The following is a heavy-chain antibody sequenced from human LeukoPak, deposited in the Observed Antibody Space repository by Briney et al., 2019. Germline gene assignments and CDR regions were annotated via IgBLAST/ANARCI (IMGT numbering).Heavy chain of an antibody. D-gene: IGHD5-24*01. Sequence: SEXLXLTCTVSGGSISSYYWSWIRQPPGKGLEWIGYIYTSGSTNYNPSLKSRVTISVDTSKNQFSLKLSSVTAADTAVYYCARHDERWLQVFDYWGQGTLVTVSS. CDR2: IYTSGST. J-gene: IGHJ4*02. CDR1: GGSISSYY. CDR3: ARHDERWLQVFDY. V-gene: IGHV4-4*09.